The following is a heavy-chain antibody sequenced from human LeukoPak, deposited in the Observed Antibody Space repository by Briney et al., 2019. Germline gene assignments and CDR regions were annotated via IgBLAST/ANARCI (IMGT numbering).Heavy chain of an antibody. CDR3: TAGLGATDFDY. CDR2: IKSKTDGGTT. D-gene: IGHD1-26*01. CDR1: GFTFSSYA. Sequence: SGGSLRLSCAASGFTFSSYAMSWVRQAPGKGLEWVGRIKSKTDGGTTDYAAPVKGRFTILRDDSEKTLYLQMNSPRTEDTAVYYCTAGLGATDFDYWGQGTLVTVSS. J-gene: IGHJ4*02. V-gene: IGHV3-15*01.